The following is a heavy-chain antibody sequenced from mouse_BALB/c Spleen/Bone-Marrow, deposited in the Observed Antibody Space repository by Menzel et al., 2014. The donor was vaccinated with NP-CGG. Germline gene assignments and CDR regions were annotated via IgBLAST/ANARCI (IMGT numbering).Heavy chain of an antibody. CDR2: INNSGGRT. CDR3: ARDDGFYGLDR. Sequence: EVKLQESGGGLVKPGGSLKLSCAASGFTFSNYGMSWVRQTPDKRLDLVATINNSGGRTYSTDSVKGRFTISRDNAKNTLYLQMSSLKSEDTAMYYCARDDGFYGLDRWGQGTSVTVSS. J-gene: IGHJ4*01. CDR1: GFTFSNYG. V-gene: IGHV5-6-3*01. D-gene: IGHD1-1*01.